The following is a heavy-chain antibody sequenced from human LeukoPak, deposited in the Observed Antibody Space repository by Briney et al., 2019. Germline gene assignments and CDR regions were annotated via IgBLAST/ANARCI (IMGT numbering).Heavy chain of an antibody. J-gene: IGHJ2*01. CDR1: GRSISSSSYY. CDR2: IYYSGST. Sequence: SSETLSLTCTVSGRSISSSSYYWGWLRQPPGKGLEWIESIYYSGSTSYNPSLKSRVTIYVDTSKKQFSLKLSSVTAADTGVYYCARGVTLIVVVIHDWYFDLWGRGTVFTVSS. D-gene: IGHD3-22*01. V-gene: IGHV4-39*01. CDR3: ARGVTLIVVVIHDWYFDL.